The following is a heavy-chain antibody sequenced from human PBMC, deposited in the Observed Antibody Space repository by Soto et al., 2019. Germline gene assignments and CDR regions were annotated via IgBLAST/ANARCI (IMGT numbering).Heavy chain of an antibody. CDR3: ARCDGSFWGSYRYTLDY. CDR2: IYHSGST. J-gene: IGHJ4*02. D-gene: IGHD3-16*02. Sequence: LSLTCAVSGYSISSGYYWGWIRQPPGKGLEWIGSIYHSGSTYYNPSLKSRVTIPVDTSKNQFSLKLSSVTAADTAVYYCARCDGSFWGSYRYTLDYWGQGTLVTVSS. V-gene: IGHV4-38-2*01. CDR1: GYSISSGYY.